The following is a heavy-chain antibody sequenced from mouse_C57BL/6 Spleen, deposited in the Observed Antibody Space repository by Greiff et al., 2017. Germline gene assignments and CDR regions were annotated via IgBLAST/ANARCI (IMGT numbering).Heavy chain of an antibody. CDR3: ARESIYYDYDGYAY. J-gene: IGHJ3*01. Sequence: QVQLQQPGAELVKPGASVKMSCKASGYTFTSYWITWVKQRPGQGLEWIGDIYPGSGSTNYNEKLKSKATLTVDTSSSTAYMQLSSLTSEDSAVYYCARESIYYDYDGYAYWGQGTLVTVSA. CDR2: IYPGSGST. V-gene: IGHV1-55*01. D-gene: IGHD2-4*01. CDR1: GYTFTSYW.